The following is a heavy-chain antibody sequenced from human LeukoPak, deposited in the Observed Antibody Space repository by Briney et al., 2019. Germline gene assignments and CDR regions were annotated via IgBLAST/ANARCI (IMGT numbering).Heavy chain of an antibody. CDR2: IYYSGST. Sequence: SETLSLTCTVSGGSISSYYWSWIRQPPGKGLEWIGYIYYSGSTNYNPSLKSRVTISVDTSKNQFSLKLSSVTAADTAVYYCAFARSDSSSFDYWGQGTLVTVSS. D-gene: IGHD6-13*01. J-gene: IGHJ4*02. V-gene: IGHV4-59*01. CDR3: AFARSDSSSFDY. CDR1: GGSISSYY.